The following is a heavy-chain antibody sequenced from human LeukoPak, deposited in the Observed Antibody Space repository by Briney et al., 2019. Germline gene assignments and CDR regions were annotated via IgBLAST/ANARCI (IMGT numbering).Heavy chain of an antibody. CDR2: ISSSSSTI. J-gene: IGHJ4*02. CDR3: ARVYGDYARETDIDY. D-gene: IGHD4-17*01. V-gene: IGHV3-48*01. Sequence: PGGSLRLSCAASGFTFSSYSMNWVRQAPGKGLEWVSYISSSSSTIYYADSVKGRFTISRDNAKNSLYLQMNSLRAEDTAVYYCARVYGDYARETDIDYWGQGTLVTVSS. CDR1: GFTFSSYS.